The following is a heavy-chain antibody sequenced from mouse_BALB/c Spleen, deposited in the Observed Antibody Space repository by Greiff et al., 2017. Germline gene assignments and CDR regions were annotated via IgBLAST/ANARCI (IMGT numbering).Heavy chain of an antibody. CDR2: IDPENGDT. V-gene: IGHV14-4*02. D-gene: IGHD1-1*01. CDR3: NYYGSSFAY. J-gene: IGHJ3*01. CDR1: GFKIKDYY. Sequence: VQLQQSGAELVRPGASVKLSCTASGFKIKDYYMHWVKQRPEQGLEWIGWIDPENGDTEYAPKFQGKATMTADTSSNTAYLQLSSLTSEDTAVYYCNYYGSSFAYWGQGTLVTVSA.